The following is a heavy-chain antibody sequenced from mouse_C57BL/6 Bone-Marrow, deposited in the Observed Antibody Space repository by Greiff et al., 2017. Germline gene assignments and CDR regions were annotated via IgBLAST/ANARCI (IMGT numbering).Heavy chain of an antibody. V-gene: IGHV1-19*01. J-gene: IGHJ2*01. CDR1: GYTFTDYY. CDR3: ARPRWLLYFDY. CDR2: INPNNGGT. Sequence: EVKLMESGPVLVKPGASVKLSCKASGYTFTDYYMNWVKQSHGKSLEWIGVINPNNGGTSYNQKFKGKATLTVDKSSSTAYMELNRLTSEDSAVYYCARPRWLLYFDYWGQGTTLTVSS. D-gene: IGHD2-3*01.